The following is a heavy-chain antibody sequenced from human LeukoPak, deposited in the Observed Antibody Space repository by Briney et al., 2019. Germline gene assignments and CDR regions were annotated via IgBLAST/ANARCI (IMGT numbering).Heavy chain of an antibody. CDR1: GFIFSSYG. J-gene: IGHJ4*02. V-gene: IGHV3-23*01. Sequence: GGSLRLSCSASGFIFSSYGMHWVRQAPGKGLEWVSAISGSGGSTYYADSVKGRFTISRDNSKNTLYLQMNSLRAEDMALYYCAKDGGSSEYYFDYWGQGTLVTVSS. CDR2: ISGSGGST. D-gene: IGHD2-15*01. CDR3: AKDGGSSEYYFDY.